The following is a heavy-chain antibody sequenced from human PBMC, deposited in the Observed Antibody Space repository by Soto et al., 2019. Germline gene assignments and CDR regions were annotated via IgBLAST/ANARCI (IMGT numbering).Heavy chain of an antibody. Sequence: PVGSLRLSCAASGFTFSDYYMSWIRQAPGKGLEWVSYISSSGSTIYYADSVKGRFTISRDNAKNSLYLQMNRLRAEDTAVYYCARDLGYDSSGLDAFDIWGQGTMVTVSS. J-gene: IGHJ3*02. D-gene: IGHD3-22*01. CDR2: ISSSGSTI. CDR3: ARDLGYDSSGLDAFDI. V-gene: IGHV3-11*01. CDR1: GFTFSDYY.